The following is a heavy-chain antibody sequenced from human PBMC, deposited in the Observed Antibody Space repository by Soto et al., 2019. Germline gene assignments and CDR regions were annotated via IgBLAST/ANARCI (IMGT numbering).Heavy chain of an antibody. CDR2: IFSGGTT. V-gene: IGHV3-66*01. CDR3: ARAAVEVPTP. J-gene: IGHJ5*02. D-gene: IGHD2-15*01. Sequence: EVQVVESGGGLVQPGGSLRLSCAASGFTISSTYMSWVRQPPGRGLEFVSVIFSGGTTFYADSVKGRFTISRDISRNAVYHPMNNVRAEDTALYFCARAAVEVPTPWGQRTLVTVSS. CDR1: GFTISSTY.